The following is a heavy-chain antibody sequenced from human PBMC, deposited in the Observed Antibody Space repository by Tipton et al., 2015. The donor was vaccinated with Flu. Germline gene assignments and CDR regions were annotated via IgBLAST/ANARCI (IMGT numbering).Heavy chain of an antibody. CDR1: GITLSTFA. CDR3: AKVIPELVAGLDS. J-gene: IGHJ4*02. CDR2: VSGSGDNT. V-gene: IGHV3-23*01. D-gene: IGHD6-19*01. Sequence: SLRLSCATSGITLSTFAMSWVRQAPGKGLEWVSVVSGSGDNTEYADSVRGRFTISRDNSKDTVYLQMNSLRADDTAVYSCAKVIPELVAGLDSWGQGTLVTVSS.